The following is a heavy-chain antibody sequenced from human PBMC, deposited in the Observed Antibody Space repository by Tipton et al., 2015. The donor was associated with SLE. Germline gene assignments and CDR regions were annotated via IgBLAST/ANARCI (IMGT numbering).Heavy chain of an antibody. Sequence: TLSLTCTVSGYSISSGHYWGWVRQPPGKGLEWIGSLYQTATTDYNPSLKSRLTISLDTSKNPLSLKLRSVTAADRATYYCARQLGYGDPFAFDYWSQGTLVTVSS. J-gene: IGHJ4*02. CDR3: ARQLGYGDPFAFDY. CDR2: LYQTATT. V-gene: IGHV4-38-2*02. CDR1: GYSISSGHY. D-gene: IGHD4-17*01.